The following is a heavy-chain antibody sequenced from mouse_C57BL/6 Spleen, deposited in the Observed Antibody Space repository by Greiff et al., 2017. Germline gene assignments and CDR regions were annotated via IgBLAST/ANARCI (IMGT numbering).Heavy chain of an antibody. D-gene: IGHD4-1*01. J-gene: IGHJ2*01. V-gene: IGHV5-17*01. CDR2: ISSGSSTI. CDR1: GFTFSDYG. CDR3: AKLGRKGGFDY. Sequence: EVKLVESGGGLVKPGGSLKLSCAASGFTFSDYGMHWVRQAPEKGLEWVAYISSGSSTIYYADTVKGRFTISRDNAKNTLFLQMTSLRSEDTAMYYCAKLGRKGGFDYWGQGTTLTVSS.